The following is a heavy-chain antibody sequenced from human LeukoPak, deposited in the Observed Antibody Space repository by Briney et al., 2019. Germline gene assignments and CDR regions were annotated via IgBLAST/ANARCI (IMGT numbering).Heavy chain of an antibody. CDR2: IYYSGST. V-gene: IGHV4-59*01. D-gene: IGHD6-13*01. Sequence: PSETLSLTCTVSGGSISSYYWSWIRQPPGKGLEWIGYIYYSGSTNYNPSLKSRVTISVDTSKNQFSLKLSSVTAADTAVYYCARYSSSWHDYWGQGTLVTVSS. J-gene: IGHJ4*02. CDR1: GGSISSYY. CDR3: ARYSSSWHDY.